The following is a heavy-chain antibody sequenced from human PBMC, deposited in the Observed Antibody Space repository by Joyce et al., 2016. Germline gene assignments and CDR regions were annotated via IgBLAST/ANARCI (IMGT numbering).Heavy chain of an antibody. CDR1: GYSFTGYY. CDR3: ARDLCSVTPCPYNYFDP. CDR2: INPKSGGT. Sequence: QMQLVQSGAEVKKPGASLKVSCKASGYSFTGYYIFWVRQAPGQGLEGMGWINPKSGGTMYAQKFQGRVTMTSDTSISTAYLEMSSLRSDDTAVYYCARDLCSVTPCPYNYFDPWDQGTLVTVSS. V-gene: IGHV1-2*02. D-gene: IGHD2-15*01. J-gene: IGHJ5*02.